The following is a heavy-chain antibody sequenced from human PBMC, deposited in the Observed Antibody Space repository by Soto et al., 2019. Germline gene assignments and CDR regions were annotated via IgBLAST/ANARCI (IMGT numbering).Heavy chain of an antibody. CDR1: GFTFSSYG. CDR2: IWYDGSNK. V-gene: IGHV3-33*01. Sequence: GGSLRLSCAASGFTFSSYGMHWVRQAPGKGLEWVAVIWYDGSNKYYADSVKGRFTISRDNSKNTLYLQMNSLRAEDTAVYYCARECGGDCYPHLFYYFDYWGQGTLVTVSS. D-gene: IGHD2-21*02. CDR3: ARECGGDCYPHLFYYFDY. J-gene: IGHJ4*02.